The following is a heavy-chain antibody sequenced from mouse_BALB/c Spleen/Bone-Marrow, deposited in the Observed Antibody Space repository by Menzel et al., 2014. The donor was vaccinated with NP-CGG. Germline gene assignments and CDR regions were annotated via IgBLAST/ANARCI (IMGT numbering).Heavy chain of an antibody. Sequence: EVMLVESGGGLVQPGGSLRLSCATSGFTFTDYYMSWVRQPPGRALEWLGFIRDKANGYTTEYSASVKGRFTISRDNSQSIVYLQMNTLRTEHSATYYGARDDVNYHCFNYWAQGTPLTVSS. CDR2: IRDKANGYTT. D-gene: IGHD2-1*01. J-gene: IGHJ2*01. V-gene: IGHV7-3*02. CDR1: GFTFTDYY. CDR3: ARDDVNYHCFNY.